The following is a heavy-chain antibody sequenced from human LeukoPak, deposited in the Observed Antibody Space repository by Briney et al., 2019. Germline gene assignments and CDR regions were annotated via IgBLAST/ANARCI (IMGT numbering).Heavy chain of an antibody. CDR2: IYYSGST. CDR3: ARRIPPYYYDSSAAPGAFDI. CDR1: GGSISSGGYS. Sequence: SQTLSLTCTVSGGSISSGGYSWSWIRQHPGKGPEWIGYIYYSGSTYYNPSLKSRVTISVDTSKNQFSLKLSSVTAADTAVYYCARRIPPYYYDSSAAPGAFDIWGQGTMVTVSS. D-gene: IGHD3-22*01. V-gene: IGHV4-31*03. J-gene: IGHJ3*02.